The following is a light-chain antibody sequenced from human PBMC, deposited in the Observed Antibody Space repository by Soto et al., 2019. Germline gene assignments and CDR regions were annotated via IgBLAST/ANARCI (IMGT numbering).Light chain of an antibody. CDR2: YAS. CDR3: QQYDKWPHT. J-gene: IGKJ2*01. V-gene: IGKV3-15*01. CDR1: QNLSRN. Sequence: EVVMTQSPVTLSVSPGERATLSCRASQNLSRNLAWYQQQPGQAPRLLIFYASTRATGIPARFSGSGSGTDFTLTISSLQSEDSAVYFCQQYDKWPHTFGQGTKLEIK.